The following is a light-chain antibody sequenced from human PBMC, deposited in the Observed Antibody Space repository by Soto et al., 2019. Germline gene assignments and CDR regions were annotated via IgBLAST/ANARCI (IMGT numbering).Light chain of an antibody. J-gene: IGKJ4*01. V-gene: IGKV1-5*01. Sequence: DIQMTQSPSTLSASVGDRVTITCRASQSISSWVAWYQQKPGKGPKLLIYAASSLQSGVPSRFSGSGSGADFTLTISRLEPEDFAVYYCQQYGSSPLTFGGGTKVDI. CDR2: AAS. CDR1: QSISSW. CDR3: QQYGSSPLT.